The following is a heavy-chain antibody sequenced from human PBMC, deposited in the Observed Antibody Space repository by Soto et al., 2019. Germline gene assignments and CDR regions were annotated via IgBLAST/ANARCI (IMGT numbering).Heavy chain of an antibody. Sequence: GSLRLSCAASGFTCSRYWMSWVRQAPGKGLEWVANIKEDGSQKWYVDSVKGRFTISRDNAKNSLYLQMNSLRVEDTAVYYCARGDYYDVSGPFSDAFDIWGQGTMVTVSS. CDR1: GFTCSRYW. J-gene: IGHJ3*02. D-gene: IGHD3-22*01. CDR2: IKEDGSQK. V-gene: IGHV3-7*04. CDR3: ARGDYYDVSGPFSDAFDI.